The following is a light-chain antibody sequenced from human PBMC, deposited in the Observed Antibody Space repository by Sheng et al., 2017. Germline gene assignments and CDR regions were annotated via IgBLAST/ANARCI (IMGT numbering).Light chain of an antibody. Sequence: DIVMTQSPDSLAVSLGERATINCKSSQSVLYSSNNKNYLAWYQQKPGQPPKLLIYWASTRESGVPDRFSGSGSGTDFTLTISRLEPEDFAVYYCQQSGSSLTFGGGTKVEIK. V-gene: IGKV4-1*01. CDR3: QQSGSSLT. J-gene: IGKJ4*01. CDR1: QSVLYSSNNKNY. CDR2: WAS.